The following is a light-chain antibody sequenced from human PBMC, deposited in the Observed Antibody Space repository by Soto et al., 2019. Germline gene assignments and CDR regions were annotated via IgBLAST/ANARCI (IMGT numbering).Light chain of an antibody. V-gene: IGKV3D-20*01. Sequence: EIVLTQSPATLSLSPGETATLSCGASQDVTSYNLAWYQQRPGLAPRLLIQDTSSRATGIPDRFSGSGSGTDFTLTISRLEPEDFAVYYCQQYDRSPWTFGLGTKVEMK. CDR2: DTS. CDR1: QDVTSYN. CDR3: QQYDRSPWT. J-gene: IGKJ1*01.